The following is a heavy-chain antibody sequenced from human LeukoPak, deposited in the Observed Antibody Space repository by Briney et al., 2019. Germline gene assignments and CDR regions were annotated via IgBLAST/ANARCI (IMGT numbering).Heavy chain of an antibody. CDR3: ARGGVVIATPFY. D-gene: IGHD2-21*01. J-gene: IGHJ4*02. CDR2: IYYSGST. V-gene: IGHV4-59*01. Sequence: SETLSLTCTVSGGSISSYYWSWIRQPPGKGLEWIGYIYYSGSTNYNPSPKSRVTISVDTSKNQFSLKLSSVTAADTAVYYCARGGVVIATPFYWGQGTLVTVSS. CDR1: GGSISSYY.